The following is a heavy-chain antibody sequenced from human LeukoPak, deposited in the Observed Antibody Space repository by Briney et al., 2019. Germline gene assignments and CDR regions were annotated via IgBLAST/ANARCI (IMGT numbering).Heavy chain of an antibody. V-gene: IGHV3-9*01. D-gene: IGHD1-26*01. J-gene: IGHJ5*02. CDR3: ARDVYQWELIGLNWFDP. CDR2: ISWNSGSI. Sequence: PGGSLRLSCAASGFTFDDYAMHWVRQAPGKGLEWVSGISWNSGSIGYADSVKGRFTISRDNAKNSLYLQMNSLRAEDTAVYYCARDVYQWELIGLNWFDPWGQGTLVTVSS. CDR1: GFTFDDYA.